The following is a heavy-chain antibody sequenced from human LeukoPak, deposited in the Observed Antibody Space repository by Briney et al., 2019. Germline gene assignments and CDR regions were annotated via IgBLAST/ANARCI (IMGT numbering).Heavy chain of an antibody. V-gene: IGHV4-30-2*01. CDR2: IYHSGGT. Sequence: SETLSLTCAVSGGSISSGGYSWSWIRQPPGKGLGWIGYIYHSGGTYYNPSLKSRVTISVDRSKNQFSLKLSSVTAADTAVYYCARRSQRHLFSIAPWLSHFDYWGQGTLVTVSS. CDR1: GGSISSGGYS. D-gene: IGHD2-21*01. J-gene: IGHJ4*02. CDR3: ARRSQRHLFSIAPWLSHFDY.